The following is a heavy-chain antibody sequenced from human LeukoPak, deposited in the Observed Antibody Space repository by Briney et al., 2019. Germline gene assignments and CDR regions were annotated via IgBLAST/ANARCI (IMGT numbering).Heavy chain of an antibody. CDR3: ASTGYCIGGSCYSNYFDY. Sequence: PSQTLSLTCSVSGGSVSSYYWSWIRQSPGKGLEWIGYIYFSGSTNYNPSLKSRVTVSLDTTKNQVSLKLSSVSAADTAVYYCASTGYCIGGSCYSNYFDYWGQGTLVTVSS. CDR2: IYFSGST. V-gene: IGHV4-59*08. CDR1: GGSVSSYY. J-gene: IGHJ4*02. D-gene: IGHD2-15*01.